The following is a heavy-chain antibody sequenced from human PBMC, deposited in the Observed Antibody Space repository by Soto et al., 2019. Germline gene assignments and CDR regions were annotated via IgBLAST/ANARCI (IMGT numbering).Heavy chain of an antibody. CDR1: GFTFSNAW. CDR2: IKGKTDGGTT. V-gene: IGHV3-15*01. D-gene: IGHD5-12*01. J-gene: IGHJ3*02. Sequence: GGSLRLSCAASGFTFSNAWMSWVRQAPGKGLEWVGRIKGKTDGGTTDYAAPVKGRFTISRDYSKNTLYLQMNSLKTEDTAVYYCTTDLEDIVDDTAFDIWGQGTMVTVSS. CDR3: TTDLEDIVDDTAFDI.